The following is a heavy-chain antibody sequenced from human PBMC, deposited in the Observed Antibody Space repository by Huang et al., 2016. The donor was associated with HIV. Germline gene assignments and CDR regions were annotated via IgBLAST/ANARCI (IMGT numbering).Heavy chain of an antibody. D-gene: IGHD5-12*01. V-gene: IGHV3-30*02. Sequence: QVQLVESGGGVVQPGGSLRLSCGASGLMFDNFGRHWVRQAPGKGLEVGAFIRSDASNEYNGESVKGRFSISRDNFENMVYLQMNSLGDGDTAIYYCARAVDGFNSKGFYMDVWGKGTAVIVSS. J-gene: IGHJ6*03. CDR2: IRSDASNE. CDR3: ARAVDGFNSKGFYMDV. CDR1: GLMFDNFG.